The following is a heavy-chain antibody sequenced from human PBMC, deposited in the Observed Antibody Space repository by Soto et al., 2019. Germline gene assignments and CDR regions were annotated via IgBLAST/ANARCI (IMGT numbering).Heavy chain of an antibody. Sequence: SESLSLTCTVSGGSISSGGYYWSWIRQHPGKGLEWIGYIYYSGSTYYNPSLKSRVTISVDTSKNQFSLKLSSVTAADTAVYYCARRAYALVDTAMVATYYYYGMDVWGQGTTVTVSS. CDR1: GGSISSGGYY. D-gene: IGHD5-18*01. CDR3: ARRAYALVDTAMVATYYYYGMDV. V-gene: IGHV4-31*03. CDR2: IYYSGST. J-gene: IGHJ6*02.